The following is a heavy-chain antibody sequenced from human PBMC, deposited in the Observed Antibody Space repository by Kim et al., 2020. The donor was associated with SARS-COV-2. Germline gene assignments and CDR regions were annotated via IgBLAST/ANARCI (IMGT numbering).Heavy chain of an antibody. CDR1: GFTFSSYG. CDR3: AREYYDILTDHNYFDY. V-gene: IGHV3-33*05. Sequence: GGSLRLSCAASGFTFSSYGMHWVRQAPGKGLEWVAVISYDGSNKYYADSVKGRFTISRDNSKNTLYLQMNSLRAEDTAVYYCAREYYDILTDHNYFDYWG. D-gene: IGHD3-9*01. J-gene: IGHJ4*01. CDR2: ISYDGSNK.